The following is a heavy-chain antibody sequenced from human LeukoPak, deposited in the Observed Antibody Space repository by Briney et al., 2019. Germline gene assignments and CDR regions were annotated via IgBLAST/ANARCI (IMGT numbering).Heavy chain of an antibody. D-gene: IGHD6-19*01. V-gene: IGHV4-61*05. CDR1: DGPISSRTYY. Sequence: SETLSLTCTVSDGPISSRTYYWGWIRQPPGKGLEWIGYIYGSGSTHYDPSLRSRVTISEDTSKNQFSLKLTSVTAADTAVYYCARNVGWYSHDSWGQGTLVTVSS. CDR3: ARNVGWYSHDS. J-gene: IGHJ4*02. CDR2: IYGSGST.